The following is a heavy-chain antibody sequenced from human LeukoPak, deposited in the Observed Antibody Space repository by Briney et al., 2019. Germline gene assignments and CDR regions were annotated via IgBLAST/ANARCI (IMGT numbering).Heavy chain of an antibody. CDR1: GYSFTSYG. CDR3: ARGGKNYFDF. D-gene: IGHD1-26*01. J-gene: IGHJ4*02. Sequence: GASVKVSCKASGYSFTSYGISWVREALGRGLEWVGYISAYDGETRYAQKFQGRVTLTTDTSTGTVYMEMRRLRSDDTAVYYCARGGKNYFDFWGQGTLVTVSS. V-gene: IGHV1-18*01. CDR2: ISAYDGET.